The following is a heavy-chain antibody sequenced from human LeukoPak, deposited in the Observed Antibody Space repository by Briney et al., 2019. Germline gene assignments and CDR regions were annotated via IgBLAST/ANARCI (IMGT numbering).Heavy chain of an antibody. D-gene: IGHD4-17*01. CDR3: ARGIYGDYYFDY. J-gene: IGHJ4*02. CDR2: IIPIFGTA. CDR1: GGTFSSYA. V-gene: IGHV1-69*05. Sequence: SVKVSCKASGGTFSSYAISWVRQAPGQGLEWMGGIIPIFGTANYAQKFQGRVTIITDESTSTAYMELSSLRSEDTAVYYCARGIYGDYYFDYWGQGTLVTVSS.